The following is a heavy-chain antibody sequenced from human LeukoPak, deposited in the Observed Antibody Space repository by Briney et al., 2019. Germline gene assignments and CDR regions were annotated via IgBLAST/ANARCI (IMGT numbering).Heavy chain of an antibody. CDR3: VRRVAGTFYFDK. D-gene: IGHD6-19*01. Sequence: SETLSLTCSVSGESIKSTSNYWAWVRQPPGKGLEWIGYIYYSTNTYYNSSLKSRVTISDDTSKNQVSLSLRSVTAADTALYFCVRRVAGTFYFDKWGEGSLVSVSS. V-gene: IGHV4-39*01. J-gene: IGHJ4*02. CDR1: GESIKSTSNY. CDR2: IYYSTNT.